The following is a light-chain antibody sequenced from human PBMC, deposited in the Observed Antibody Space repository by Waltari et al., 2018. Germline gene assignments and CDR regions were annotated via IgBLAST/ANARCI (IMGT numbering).Light chain of an antibody. CDR1: SSDVGAYNY. CDR2: DVN. CDR3: CSFAGSPWV. Sequence: QSALTQPRSVSGSPGQSVTISCTGTSSDVGAYNYVSWYQQHPGKAPKVILYDVNKRPAGVPDRFSGSKSGNTASLTISGLQAEDEADYYCCSFAGSPWVFGGGTKLTVL. V-gene: IGLV2-11*01. J-gene: IGLJ3*02.